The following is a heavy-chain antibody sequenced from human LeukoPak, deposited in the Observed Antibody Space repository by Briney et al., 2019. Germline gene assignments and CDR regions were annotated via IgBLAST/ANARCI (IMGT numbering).Heavy chain of an antibody. CDR3: ARDPIVSVGDWYFDL. D-gene: IGHD3-16*02. CDR1: GGSISSHY. Sequence: PSKTLSLTCTVSGGSISSHYWSWIRQPPGKGLEWIGYIYYSGSTNYTNYNPSLKSRVTISVDTSKNQFSLKLSSVTAADTAVYYCARDPIVSVGDWYFDLWGRGTLVTVSS. J-gene: IGHJ2*01. CDR2: IYYSGSTNYT. V-gene: IGHV4-59*11.